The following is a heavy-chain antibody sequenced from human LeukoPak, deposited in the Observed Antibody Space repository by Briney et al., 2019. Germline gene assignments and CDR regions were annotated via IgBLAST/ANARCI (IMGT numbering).Heavy chain of an antibody. CDR2: IYTSGST. CDR1: GGSISSGSYY. J-gene: IGHJ6*03. D-gene: IGHD3-10*01. V-gene: IGHV4-61*02. Sequence: PSQTLSLTCTVSGGSISSGSYYWSWIRQPAGKGLEWIGRIYTSGSTNYNPSLKSRVTMSVDTSKNQFSLKLSSVTAADTAVYYCARGGLWFGELQYYYYYMDVWGKGATVTVSS. CDR3: ARGGLWFGELQYYYYYMDV.